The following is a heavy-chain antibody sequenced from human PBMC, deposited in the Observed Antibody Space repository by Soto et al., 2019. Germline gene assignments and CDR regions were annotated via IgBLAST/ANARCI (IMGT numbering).Heavy chain of an antibody. Sequence: SGGTLVNDTETLTLTCTVSGFSLSNARMGVSWIRQPPGKALEWLAHIFSNDEKSHSTSLKSRLTISKDTSKSQVVLTMTNMGPVDTATYYCARISEKPRYFIVNSCGNYHYLIDFRGQRTTVPGS. CDR1: GFSLSNARMG. V-gene: IGHV2-26*01. CDR3: ARISEKPRYFIVNSCGNYHYLIDF. J-gene: IGHJ6*02. CDR2: IFSNDEK. D-gene: IGHD2-2*01.